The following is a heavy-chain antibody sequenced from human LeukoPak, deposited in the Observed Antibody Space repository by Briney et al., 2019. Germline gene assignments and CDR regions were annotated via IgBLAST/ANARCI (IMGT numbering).Heavy chain of an antibody. Sequence: PSETLSLTCSVSGYSFSSGYYWGWIRQPPGKGLEWIGSMSHSAGTYHNPSLKSRVTISIDTSKNQFFLKLNSVTSADTAVYYCARSGADCIWGSYRFGSWFDPWGQGTLVTVSS. V-gene: IGHV4-38-2*02. CDR3: ARSGADCIWGSYRFGSWFDP. CDR1: GYSFSSGYY. CDR2: MSHSAGT. D-gene: IGHD3-16*02. J-gene: IGHJ5*02.